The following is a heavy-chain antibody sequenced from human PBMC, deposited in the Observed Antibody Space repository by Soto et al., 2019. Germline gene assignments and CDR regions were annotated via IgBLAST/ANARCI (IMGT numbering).Heavy chain of an antibody. Sequence: QVQLVESGGGVVQPGRSLRLSCAASGFTFSSYGMHWVRQAPGKGLEWVAVIWYDGSNKYYADSVKGRFTISRDNSKNTLYLQMNSLRAEDTAVYYCARRCSGTTCLDYWGQGTLVTVSS. CDR2: IWYDGSNK. CDR3: ARRCSGTTCLDY. CDR1: GFTFSSYG. J-gene: IGHJ4*02. V-gene: IGHV3-33*01. D-gene: IGHD2-2*01.